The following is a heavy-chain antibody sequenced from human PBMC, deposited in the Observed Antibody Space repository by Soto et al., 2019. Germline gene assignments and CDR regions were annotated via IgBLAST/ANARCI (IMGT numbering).Heavy chain of an antibody. J-gene: IGHJ6*02. CDR3: ARVGGDYDYYYYGMDV. CDR2: INPNSGGT. V-gene: IGHV1-2*04. D-gene: IGHD4-17*01. CDR1: GYTFTGYY. Sequence: ASVKSCKASGYTFTGYYMHWVRQAPGQGLEWMGWINPNSGGTNYAQKFQGWVAMTRDTSISTAYMELSRLRSDDTAVYYCARVGGDYDYYYYGMDVWGQGTTVTVSS.